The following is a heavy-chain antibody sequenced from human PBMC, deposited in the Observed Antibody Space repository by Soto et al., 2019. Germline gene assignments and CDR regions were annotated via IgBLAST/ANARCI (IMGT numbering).Heavy chain of an antibody. CDR3: AKDYYDILTGLPTTFDY. D-gene: IGHD3-9*01. Sequence: PGGSLRLSCAASGFTFSSYAMSWVRQAPGKGLEWVSAISGSGGSTYYADSVKGRFTISRDNSKNTLYVQMNSLRAEDTAVYYSAKDYYDILTGLPTTFDYWGQGTLVTVSS. CDR1: GFTFSSYA. J-gene: IGHJ4*02. V-gene: IGHV3-23*01. CDR2: ISGSGGST.